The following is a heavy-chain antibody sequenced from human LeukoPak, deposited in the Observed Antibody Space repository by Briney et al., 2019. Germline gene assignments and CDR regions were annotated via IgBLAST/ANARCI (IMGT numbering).Heavy chain of an antibody. CDR1: GYTFTSYD. V-gene: IGHV1-46*01. CDR2: INPSGGST. D-gene: IGHD4-17*01. Sequence: GASVKVSCRASGYTFTSYDINWVRQAPGQGLEWMGIINPSGGSTTNAQKFQGRVIMTRDMSTSTVYMELSSLRPEDTAVYFCARYGHSPFFDYWGQGTLVIVSS. CDR3: ARYGHSPFFDY. J-gene: IGHJ4*02.